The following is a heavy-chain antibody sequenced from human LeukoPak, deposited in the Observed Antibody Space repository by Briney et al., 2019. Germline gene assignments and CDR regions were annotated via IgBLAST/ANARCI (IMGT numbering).Heavy chain of an antibody. Sequence: GGSLRLSCAASGFTFSSYAMSWVRQAPGKGLEWVSAISGSGGSTYYADSVKGRFTISRDNSKNTLYLQMNSLRAEDTAVYYCAISPEGFYDYVWGSYRHFDYWGQGTLVTVSP. J-gene: IGHJ4*02. D-gene: IGHD3-16*02. CDR1: GFTFSSYA. CDR3: AISPEGFYDYVWGSYRHFDY. CDR2: ISGSGGST. V-gene: IGHV3-23*01.